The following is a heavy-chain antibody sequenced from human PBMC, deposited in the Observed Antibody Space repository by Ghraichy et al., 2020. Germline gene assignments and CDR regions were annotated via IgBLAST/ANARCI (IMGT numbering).Heavy chain of an antibody. J-gene: IGHJ6*02. CDR3: ARVPPDAYYYGMDV. CDR2: INHSGST. Sequence: SETLSLTCAVYGGSFSGYYWSWIRQPPGKGLEWIGEINHSGSTNYNPSLKSRVTISVDTSKNQFSLKLSSVTAADTAVYYCARVPPDAYYYGMDVWGQGTTVTVSS. D-gene: IGHD1-14*01. CDR1: GGSFSGYY. V-gene: IGHV4-34*01.